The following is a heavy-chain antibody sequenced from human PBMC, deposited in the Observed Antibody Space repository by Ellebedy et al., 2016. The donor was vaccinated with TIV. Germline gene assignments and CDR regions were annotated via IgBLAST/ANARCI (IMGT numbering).Heavy chain of an antibody. J-gene: IGHJ4*02. D-gene: IGHD6-19*01. Sequence: AASVKVSCKASGYTFTGYYMHWVRQAPGQGLEWMGWINPKSGGTNYAQKFQGRVTMTRDTSISTAYMELSRLRSDDTAVYYCARDIENSSGYWGQGTLVTVSS. CDR2: INPKSGGT. CDR3: ARDIENSSGY. V-gene: IGHV1-2*02. CDR1: GYTFTGYY.